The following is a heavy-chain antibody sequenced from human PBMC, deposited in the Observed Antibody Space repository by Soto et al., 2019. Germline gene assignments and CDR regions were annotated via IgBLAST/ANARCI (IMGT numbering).Heavy chain of an antibody. CDR3: ARTRSAWSDFHYYSLDV. Sequence: GGVLRLSCAASGFTFNSYGMHWVRQGPGNGLEWVAFISYDSTKTYYADSVKGRFTISRDNSNSALYVQMNSLTGEDTAVYYCARTRSAWSDFHYYSLDVWGQGTTVTVSS. CDR1: GFTFNSYG. V-gene: IGHV3-30*03. D-gene: IGHD1-26*01. CDR2: ISYDSTKT. J-gene: IGHJ6*02.